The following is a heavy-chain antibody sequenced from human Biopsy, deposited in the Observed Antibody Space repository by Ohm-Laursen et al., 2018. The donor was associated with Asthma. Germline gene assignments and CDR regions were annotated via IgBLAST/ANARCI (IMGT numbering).Heavy chain of an antibody. CDR2: INDDGTST. D-gene: IGHD3-16*02. CDR1: GFTFRRYW. V-gene: IGHV3-74*01. J-gene: IGHJ3*02. CDR3: ANIGGDAFDI. Sequence: GSLRLSCAASGFTFRRYWMHWVRQAPGKGLVWVSRINDDGTSTTYADPVTGRFTISRDNAKNMLYLQMKSLRAEDTAVYYCANIGGDAFDIWGQGTMVTVSS.